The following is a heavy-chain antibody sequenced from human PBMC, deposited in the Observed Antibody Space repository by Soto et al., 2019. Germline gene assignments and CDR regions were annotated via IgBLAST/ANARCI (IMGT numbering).Heavy chain of an antibody. Sequence: QVQLVQSGSEVKKPGASVRVTCKASGYTFRNYGISWVREAPGQGLEWMGWVSAYNRNSNYAQKFEDRVIMTADTATSTAYLELRGLRSDDTAIYYCARDRQWEPLLYWGQGTLVTVPS. CDR2: VSAYNRNS. CDR1: GYTFRNYG. J-gene: IGHJ4*02. V-gene: IGHV1-18*01. D-gene: IGHD1-26*01. CDR3: ARDRQWEPLLY.